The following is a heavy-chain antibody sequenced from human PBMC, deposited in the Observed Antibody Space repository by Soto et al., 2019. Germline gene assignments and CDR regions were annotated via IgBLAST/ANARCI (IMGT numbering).Heavy chain of an antibody. Sequence: QVQLVESGGGVVQPGRSLRRSCAASGFTFSSYAMHWVRQAPGKGLEWVAVISYDGSNKYYADSVKGRFTISRDNSKNTLYLQMNSLRAEDTAVYYCARDRIYSSSWFDYWGQGTLVTVSS. V-gene: IGHV3-30-3*01. CDR1: GFTFSSYA. CDR3: ARDRIYSSSWFDY. J-gene: IGHJ5*01. CDR2: ISYDGSNK. D-gene: IGHD6-13*01.